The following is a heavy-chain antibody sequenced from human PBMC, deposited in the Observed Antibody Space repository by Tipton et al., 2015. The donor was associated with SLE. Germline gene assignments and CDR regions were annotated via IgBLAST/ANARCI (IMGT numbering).Heavy chain of an antibody. D-gene: IGHD3-16*01. J-gene: IGHJ6*02. V-gene: IGHV4-59*11. CDR2: IYYSEST. CDR3: ARDRGGYYGMDV. Sequence: TLSLTCTVSGGSISSHYWSWIRQPPGKGLEWIGYIYYSESTNYNPSLKSRVTISVDTSNKQFSLKVSSVTAADTAVYYCARDRGGYYGMDVWGQGITVIVSS. CDR1: GGSISSHY.